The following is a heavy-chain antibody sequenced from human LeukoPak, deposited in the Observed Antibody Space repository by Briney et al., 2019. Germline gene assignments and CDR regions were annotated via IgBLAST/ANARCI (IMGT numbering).Heavy chain of an antibody. Sequence: SETLSLTCAVYGESFSGYYWSWIRQPPGKGLEWIGEINHSGSTNYNPSLKSRVTISVDTSKNQFSLKLSSVTAADTAVYYCARAGYYSFDYWGQGTLVTVSS. D-gene: IGHD1-26*01. V-gene: IGHV4-34*01. J-gene: IGHJ4*02. CDR3: ARAGYYSFDY. CDR1: GESFSGYY. CDR2: INHSGST.